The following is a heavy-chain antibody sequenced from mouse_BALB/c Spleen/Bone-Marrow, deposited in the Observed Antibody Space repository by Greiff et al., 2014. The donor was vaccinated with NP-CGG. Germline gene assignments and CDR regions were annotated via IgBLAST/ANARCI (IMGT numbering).Heavy chain of an antibody. V-gene: IGHV1-18*01. CDR1: GYTFTEYT. CDR2: INPNNGGT. Sequence: VQLKESGPEVVKPGASVKISCKTSGYTFTEYTMHWVKQSHGESLEWIGGINPNNGGTTYNQKFKGKATLTVDKSSSTAYMELRSLTSEDSAVYYCARSYGYERSWFAYWGQGTLVTVSA. D-gene: IGHD2-2*01. J-gene: IGHJ3*01. CDR3: ARSYGYERSWFAY.